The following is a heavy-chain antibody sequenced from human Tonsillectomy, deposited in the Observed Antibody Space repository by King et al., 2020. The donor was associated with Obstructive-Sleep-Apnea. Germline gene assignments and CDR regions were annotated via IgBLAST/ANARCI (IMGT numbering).Heavy chain of an antibody. CDR2: SYYSVRT. D-gene: IGHD5-12*01. J-gene: IGHJ4*02. V-gene: IGHV4-59*08. CDR1: VGSISSYY. Sequence: QLQESGPGLVNPSETLSLTCTVSVGSISSYYWSWIRQPPGKGLEWIGYSYYSVRTNYNPALKSRGTISVDTSKNQFSLKLSSVTAADTAVYYCARLFGRGYSGYDRRDYWGQGTLVTVSS. CDR3: ARLFGRGYSGYDRRDY.